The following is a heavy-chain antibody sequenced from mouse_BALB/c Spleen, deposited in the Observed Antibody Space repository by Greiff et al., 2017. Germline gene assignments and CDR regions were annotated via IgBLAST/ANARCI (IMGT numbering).Heavy chain of an antibody. Sequence: EVKLMESGGGLVQPGGSRKLSCAASGFTFSSFGMHWVRQAPEKGLEWVAYISSGSSTIYYADTVKGRFTISRDNPKNTLFLQMTSLRSEDTAMYCCARLDALGAMDDWGEGTSVTVSS. CDR3: ARLDALGAMDD. CDR2: ISSGSSTI. CDR1: GFTFSSFG. V-gene: IGHV5-17*02. J-gene: IGHJ4*01.